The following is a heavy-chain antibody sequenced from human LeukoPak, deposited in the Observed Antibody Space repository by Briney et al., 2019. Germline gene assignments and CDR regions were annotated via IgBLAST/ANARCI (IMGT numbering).Heavy chain of an antibody. J-gene: IGHJ6*03. CDR1: GGSISSGSYY. CDR2: IYTSGST. V-gene: IGHV4-61*02. D-gene: IGHD4-17*01. CDR3: ARGVTTVTTAYYYMDV. Sequence: SETLSLTCTVSGGSISSGSYYWSWIRQPAGKGLEWIGRIYTSGSTNYNPSLKSRVTISVDTSKNQFSLKLSSVTAADTAVYYCARGVTTVTTAYYYMDVWGKGTTVTISS.